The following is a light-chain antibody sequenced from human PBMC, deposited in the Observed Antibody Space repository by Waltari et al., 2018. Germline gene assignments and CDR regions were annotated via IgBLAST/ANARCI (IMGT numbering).Light chain of an antibody. V-gene: IGKV3-20*01. CDR2: GAS. J-gene: IGKJ1*01. CDR3: QQYESLPVT. CDR1: QSVSRT. Sequence: EIVLTQSPGTLSLSPGERATLSCRASQSVSRTLAWYQQKPGQAPRRLLYGASSRATGVPDRFSGSGSGTDFSLTISRLETEDFAVYYCQQYESLPVTFGQGTKVEIK.